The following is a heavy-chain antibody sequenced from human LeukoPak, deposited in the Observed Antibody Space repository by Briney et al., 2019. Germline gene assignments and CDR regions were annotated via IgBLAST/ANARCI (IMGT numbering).Heavy chain of an antibody. CDR3: ARDRPLVTYYYYYYMDV. J-gene: IGHJ6*03. V-gene: IGHV1-18*04. Sequence: GASVKVSCKASGYTFTGYYMHWVRQAPGQGLEWKGWISAYNGNTNYAQKLQGRVTMTTDTSTSTVYMELRSLRSDDTAVYYCARDRPLVTYYYYYYMDVWGKGTTVTISS. CDR1: GYTFTGYY. CDR2: ISAYNGNT. D-gene: IGHD2-21*02.